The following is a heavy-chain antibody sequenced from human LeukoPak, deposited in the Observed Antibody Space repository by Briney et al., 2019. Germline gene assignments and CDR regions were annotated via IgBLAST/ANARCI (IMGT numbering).Heavy chain of an antibody. J-gene: IGHJ4*02. CDR3: ARGGDITMIVVVTLDY. V-gene: IGHV3-30-3*01. CDR2: ISYDGSNK. Sequence: GGSLRLSCAASGFTFSSYAMHWVRQAPGKGLEWVAVISYDGSNKYYADSVKGRFTISRDNSKNTLYLQMNSLRAEDTAVYYCARGGDITMIVVVTLDYWGQGTLVTASS. CDR1: GFTFSSYA. D-gene: IGHD3-22*01.